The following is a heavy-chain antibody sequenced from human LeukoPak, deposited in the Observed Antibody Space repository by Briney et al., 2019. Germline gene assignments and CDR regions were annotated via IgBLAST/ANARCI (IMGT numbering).Heavy chain of an antibody. CDR2: IYYSGST. Sequence: SETLSLTCTVSGGSISSYYWSWIRQPPGKGLEWIGYIYYSGSTNYNPSLKSRVTISVDTSKNQFSLKLSSVTAADTAVYYCARAPGGYGSGSRGAFDIWGQGTMVTVSS. CDR3: ARAPGGYGSGSRGAFDI. V-gene: IGHV4-59*01. J-gene: IGHJ3*02. CDR1: GGSISSYY. D-gene: IGHD3-10*01.